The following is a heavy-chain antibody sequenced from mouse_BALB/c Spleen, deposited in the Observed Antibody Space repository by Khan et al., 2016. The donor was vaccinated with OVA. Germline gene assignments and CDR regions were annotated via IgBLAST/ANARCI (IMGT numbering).Heavy chain of an antibody. J-gene: IGHJ4*01. CDR3: ARDCYRDDGYYGMDY. D-gene: IGHD2-14*01. CDR1: GFSLSRYT. V-gene: IGHV2-6-4*01. CDR2: IWGGGGT. Sequence: QVQLKQSGPGLVAPSQSLSITCTVSGFSLSRYTIHWVHQPPGKGLEWLGMIWGGGGTDYNSILKSRLSISKDNSKSQVFLKMNSLQTDDTAMYYCARDCYRDDGYYGMDYWGQGTSVTVSS.